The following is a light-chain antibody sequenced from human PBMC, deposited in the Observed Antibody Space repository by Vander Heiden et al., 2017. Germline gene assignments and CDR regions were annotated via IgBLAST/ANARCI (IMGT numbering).Light chain of an antibody. V-gene: IGLV1-47*01. CDR3: AAWDDSLSGYWV. J-gene: IGLJ3*02. Sequence: QSVLPQPLSASGSPRQRVTNSCSGSSSSNGSNYVYWYQQHPGPAHKLLIYRNNQRPSGVPDRFSGSKSGTSASLAISGLRSEDEADYYCAAWDDSLSGYWVFGGGTKLTVL. CDR2: RNN. CDR1: SSSNGSNY.